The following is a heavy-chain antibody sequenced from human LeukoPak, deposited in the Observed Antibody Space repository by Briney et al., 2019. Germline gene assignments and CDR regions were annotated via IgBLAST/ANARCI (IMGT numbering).Heavy chain of an antibody. V-gene: IGHV3-21*01. D-gene: IGHD2-15*01. CDR2: ISSSSSYI. Sequence: GGSLRLSCAASGFMFSSSWMAWVRQAPGKGLEWVSSISSSSSYIYYADSLKGRFTISRDNAKKSVYLQMNSLRAEDTAVYYCARGALDAATPFDSWGQGTLVTVSS. CDR1: GFMFSSSW. J-gene: IGHJ5*01. CDR3: ARGALDAATPFDS.